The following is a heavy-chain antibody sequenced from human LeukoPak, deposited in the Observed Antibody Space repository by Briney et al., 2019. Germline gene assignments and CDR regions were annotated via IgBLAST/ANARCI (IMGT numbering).Heavy chain of an antibody. CDR1: GFTFSSYW. D-gene: IGHD3-3*01. CDR3: ARDSDADYDFWSGYLSDYYYGMDV. Sequence: PGGSLRLSCAASGFTFSSYWMSWVRQAPGKGLEWVANIKHDGSEKYYVDSVKGRFTISRDNAKNSLYLQMNSLRAEDTAVYYCARDSDADYDFWSGYLSDYYYGMDVGGQGTTVTVSS. CDR2: IKHDGSEK. V-gene: IGHV3-7*01. J-gene: IGHJ6*02.